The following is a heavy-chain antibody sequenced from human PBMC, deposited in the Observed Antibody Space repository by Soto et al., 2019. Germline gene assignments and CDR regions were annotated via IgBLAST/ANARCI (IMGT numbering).Heavy chain of an antibody. CDR1: GGSISSYY. CDR2: IYTSGST. Sequence: QVQLQESGPGLVKPSETLSLTCTVSGGSISSYYWSWIRQPAGKGLEWIGRIYTSGSTNYNPSLKSRVTMSVDTSKNQLSLKLSSVTAADMAVYYCARDGEDSGYNYGSLDYWGQGTLVTVSS. V-gene: IGHV4-4*07. CDR3: ARDGEDSGYNYGSLDY. D-gene: IGHD5-12*01. J-gene: IGHJ4*02.